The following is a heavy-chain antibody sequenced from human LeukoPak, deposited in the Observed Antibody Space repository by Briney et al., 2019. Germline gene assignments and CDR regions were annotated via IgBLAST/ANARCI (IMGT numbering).Heavy chain of an antibody. Sequence: SVKVSCKASGYTFTGYYMHWVRQAPGQGLEWMGGIIPIFGTANYAQKFQGRVTITADESTSTAYMELSSLRSEDTAVYYCARSYGSGSYGYMDVWGKGTTVTISS. D-gene: IGHD3-10*01. CDR1: GYTFTGYY. V-gene: IGHV1-69*13. CDR3: ARSYGSGSYGYMDV. J-gene: IGHJ6*03. CDR2: IIPIFGTA.